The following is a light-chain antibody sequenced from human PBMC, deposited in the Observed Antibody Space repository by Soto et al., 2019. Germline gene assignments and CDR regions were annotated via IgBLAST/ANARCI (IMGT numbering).Light chain of an antibody. CDR2: GAS. CDR1: QSVSNN. J-gene: IGKJ4*01. V-gene: IGKV3-15*01. Sequence: EIVMTQSPATLSVPPGESATLSCRASQSVSNNLAWYQQKPGQAPRLLIYGASARATGIPARFSGSGSGTEITLTISSLQSEDFAVYYCQQYNNWPLTFGGGTKVEIK. CDR3: QQYNNWPLT.